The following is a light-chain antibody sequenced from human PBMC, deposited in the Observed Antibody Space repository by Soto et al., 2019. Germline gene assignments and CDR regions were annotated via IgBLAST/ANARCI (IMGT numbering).Light chain of an antibody. V-gene: IGKV3-11*01. CDR1: QSVGSY. CDR3: QQYHSYPRT. Sequence: EIVLTQSPATLSLSPGQRATLSCRASQSVGSYLGWYQQKPGQAPRLLIYDASNRATGIPARFSGSGSATDFTLTISSLEPEDFATYYCQQYHSYPRTFGQGTKVDIK. J-gene: IGKJ1*01. CDR2: DAS.